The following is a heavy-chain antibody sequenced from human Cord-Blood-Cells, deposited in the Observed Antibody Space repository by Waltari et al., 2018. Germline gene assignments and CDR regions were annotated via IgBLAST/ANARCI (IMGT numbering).Heavy chain of an antibody. D-gene: IGHD3-3*01. V-gene: IGHV3-23*04. Sequence: EVQLVESGGGLVQPGGSLRLSCAASGFTFSCYAMSWVRPAPGKGLEWVSAISGSGGSTYYADSVKGRFTISRDNSKNTLYLQMNSLRAEDTAVYYCAKEAGYDFWSGYSPDAFDIWGQGTMVTVSS. J-gene: IGHJ3*02. CDR2: ISGSGGST. CDR3: AKEAGYDFWSGYSPDAFDI. CDR1: GFTFSCYA.